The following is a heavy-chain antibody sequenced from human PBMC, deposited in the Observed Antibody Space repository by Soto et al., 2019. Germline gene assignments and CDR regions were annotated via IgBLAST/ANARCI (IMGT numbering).Heavy chain of an antibody. CDR3: ARAYPYYDFWSGYSQNWFDP. D-gene: IGHD3-3*01. V-gene: IGHV4-38-2*01. Sequence: PSETLSLTCAVSGYSISSGYYWGWIRQPPGKGLEWIGSIYHSGSTYYNPSLKSRVTISVDTSKNQSSLKLSSVTAADTAVYYCARAYPYYDFWSGYSQNWFDPWCQGTLVTVSS. CDR2: IYHSGST. CDR1: GYSISSGYY. J-gene: IGHJ5*02.